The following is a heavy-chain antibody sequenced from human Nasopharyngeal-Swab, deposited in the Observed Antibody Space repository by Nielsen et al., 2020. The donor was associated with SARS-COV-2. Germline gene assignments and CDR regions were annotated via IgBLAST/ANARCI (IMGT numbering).Heavy chain of an antibody. V-gene: IGHV1-18*01. CDR1: GYTFTSYG. J-gene: IGHJ6*02. CDR3: ARVGTPRSYYYYYGMDV. Sequence: ASVKVSCKASGYTFTSYGISWVRQAPGQGLEWMGRISAYNGNTNYAQKLQGRVTMTTDTSTSTAYMELRSLRSDDTAVYYCARVGTPRSYYYYYGMDVWGQGTTVTVSS. CDR2: ISAYNGNT. D-gene: IGHD1/OR15-1a*01.